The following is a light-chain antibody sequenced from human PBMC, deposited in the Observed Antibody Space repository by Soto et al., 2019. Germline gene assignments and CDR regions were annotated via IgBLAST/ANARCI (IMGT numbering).Light chain of an antibody. CDR1: QSVTDNY. V-gene: IGKV3D-20*02. CDR2: GAS. Sequence: VLTQTPDTLSFSPGERATLSCRAVQSVTDNYVAWYKQNPGQAPRLLIHGASNRATGLPDRFSGSGSGTDFTLTISRLEPEDFAVYYCQQRSNWPPITFGQGTRLEI. J-gene: IGKJ5*01. CDR3: QQRSNWPPIT.